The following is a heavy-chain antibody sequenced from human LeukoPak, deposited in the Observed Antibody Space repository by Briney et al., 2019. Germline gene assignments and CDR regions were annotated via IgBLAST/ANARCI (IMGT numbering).Heavy chain of an antibody. CDR1: GFTFSSYG. V-gene: IGHV3-21*01. CDR3: ARDPHGGKFDY. J-gene: IGHJ4*02. Sequence: PGGSLRLSCAASGFTFSSYGMSWVRQAPGKGLEWVSSISSSSSYIYYADSVKGRFTVSRDNAKNSLYLQMNSLRAEDTAVYYCARDPHGGKFDYWGQGTLVTVSS. CDR2: ISSSSSYI. D-gene: IGHD4-23*01.